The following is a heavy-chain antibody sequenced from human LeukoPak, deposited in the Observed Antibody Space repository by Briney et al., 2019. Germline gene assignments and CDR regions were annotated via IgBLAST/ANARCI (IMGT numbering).Heavy chain of an antibody. Sequence: PSETLSLTCSVSGDPISSNNYYWGWIRQPPGKGLEWIGSIDYSGRTFYNPSLRSRVTISADTSKNQFSLKLNSVIAADPAVYYCGRHQPGTYYRYMGVWGKGTTVTMSS. CDR1: GDPISSNNYY. CDR3: GRHQPGTYYRYMGV. J-gene: IGHJ6*03. V-gene: IGHV4-39*01. D-gene: IGHD3-10*01. CDR2: IDYSGRT.